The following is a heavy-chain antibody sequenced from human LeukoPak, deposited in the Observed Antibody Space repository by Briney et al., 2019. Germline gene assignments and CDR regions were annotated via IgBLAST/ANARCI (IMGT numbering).Heavy chain of an antibody. Sequence: GGSLRLSCAASGFSFSSHWMFWVRQAPGRGLEWVANIKQDGSEKYYVDSVKGRFTVSRDNAKNSLYLQMNSLRAEDTAIYYCARYYDFWSSIDYWGQGTSVTVSS. CDR3: ARYYDFWSSIDY. D-gene: IGHD3-3*01. CDR1: GFSFSSHW. J-gene: IGHJ4*02. V-gene: IGHV3-7*05. CDR2: IKQDGSEK.